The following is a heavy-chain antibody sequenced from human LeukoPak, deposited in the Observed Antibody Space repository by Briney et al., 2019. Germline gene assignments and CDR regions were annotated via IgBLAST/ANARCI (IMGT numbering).Heavy chain of an antibody. CDR3: ARIVYYDSRGYGNAFDI. Sequence: SETLSLTSTVSGGSISSYCWTWVRQPAGKGLEWVGYIYASGSPNYNPSLKSRGTTSADTPKTQYSLKRSAVTAADTAVYYCARIVYYDSRGYGNAFDIWGQGTMVTVSS. V-gene: IGHV4-4*09. J-gene: IGHJ3*02. CDR2: IYASGSP. CDR1: GGSISSYC. D-gene: IGHD3-22*01.